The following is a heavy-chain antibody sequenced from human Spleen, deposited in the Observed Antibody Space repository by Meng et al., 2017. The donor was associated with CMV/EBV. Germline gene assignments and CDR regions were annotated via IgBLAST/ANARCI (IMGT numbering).Heavy chain of an antibody. CDR3: TQGGEDSYGFDYYGMDV. CDR1: GFTFSSYW. J-gene: IGHJ6*02. D-gene: IGHD5-18*01. CDR2: INSDGSST. V-gene: IGHV3-74*01. Sequence: GGSLRLSCAASGFTFSSYWMHWVRQAPGKGLVWVSRINSDGSSTSYADSVKGRFTISRDNAKNTLYLQMNSLRAEDTAVYYCTQGGEDSYGFDYYGMDVWGQGTTVTFSS.